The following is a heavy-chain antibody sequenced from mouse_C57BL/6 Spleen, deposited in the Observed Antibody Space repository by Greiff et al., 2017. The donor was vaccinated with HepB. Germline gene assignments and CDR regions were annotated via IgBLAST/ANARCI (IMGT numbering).Heavy chain of an antibody. CDR2: INPNNGGT. J-gene: IGHJ4*01. CDR1: GYTFTDYN. V-gene: IGHV1-22*01. CDR3: ARIYYGSSRYYAMDY. D-gene: IGHD1-1*01. Sequence: EVQLQQSGPELVKPGASVKMSCKASGYTFTDYNMHWVKQSHGKSLEWIGYINPNNGGTSYNQKFKGKATLTVNKSSSTAYMELRSLTSEDSAVYSCARIYYGSSRYYAMDYWGQGTSVTVSS.